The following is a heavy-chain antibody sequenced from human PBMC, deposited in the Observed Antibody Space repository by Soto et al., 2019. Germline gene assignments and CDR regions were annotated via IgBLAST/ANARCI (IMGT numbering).Heavy chain of an antibody. CDR1: GGSISSYY. Sequence: PSETRSLTCTVSGGSISSYYWSWIRQPPGKGLEWIGYIYYSGSTNYNPSLKSRVTISVDTSKNQFSLKLSSVTAADTAVYYCAREGKQYCSGGSCYIVRSGMDVWGQGTTVTVSS. J-gene: IGHJ6*02. CDR2: IYYSGST. V-gene: IGHV4-59*01. CDR3: AREGKQYCSGGSCYIVRSGMDV. D-gene: IGHD2-15*01.